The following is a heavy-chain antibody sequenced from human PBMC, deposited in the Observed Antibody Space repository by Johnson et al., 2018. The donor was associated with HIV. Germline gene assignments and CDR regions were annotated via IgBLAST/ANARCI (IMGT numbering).Heavy chain of an antibody. D-gene: IGHD3-10*01. CDR2: ISYDGRYK. J-gene: IGHJ3*02. Sequence: QVQLVESGGGVVQPGRSLRLSCAVSGFTFSDYGMHWVRQAPGKGLEWVAVISYDGRYKYYADSVKGRFTISRDNSKNTVYMQMNSLRVEDTAVYYCARAFPMVRYDAFDIWGQGTMVIVSS. CDR3: ARAFPMVRYDAFDI. V-gene: IGHV3-30*03. CDR1: GFTFSDYG.